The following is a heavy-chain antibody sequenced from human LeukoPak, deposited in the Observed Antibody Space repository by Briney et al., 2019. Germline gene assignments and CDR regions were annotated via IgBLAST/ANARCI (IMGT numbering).Heavy chain of an antibody. CDR2: IYYSGST. J-gene: IGHJ4*02. CDR3: AAKDYYGSSWTFDY. CDR1: GGSISSYY. Sequence: PSETLSLTCTLSGGSISSYYWSWIRQPPGKGLEWIGYIYYSGSTNYNPSLKSRVTISVDTSKNQFSLKLSSVTAADTAVYYCAAKDYYGSSWTFDYWGQGTLVTVSS. V-gene: IGHV4-59*01. D-gene: IGHD3-10*01.